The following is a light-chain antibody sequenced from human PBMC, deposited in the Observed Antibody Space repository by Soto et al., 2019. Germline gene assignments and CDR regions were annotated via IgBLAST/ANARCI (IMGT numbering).Light chain of an antibody. J-gene: IGLJ3*02. CDR3: CSYAGSSTFAWGV. CDR1: SSDVGSYNL. CDR2: EVS. Sequence: QSALTQPASVSGSPGQSITISCTGTSSDVGSYNLVSWYQQHPGKAPKLMIYEVSKRPSGVSNRFSGSKSGNTASLTISGLQAEDEADYYCCSYAGSSTFAWGVFGGGTKLTVL. V-gene: IGLV2-23*02.